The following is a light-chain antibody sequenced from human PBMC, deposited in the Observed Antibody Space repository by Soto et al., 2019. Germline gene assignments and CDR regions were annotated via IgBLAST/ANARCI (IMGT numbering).Light chain of an antibody. CDR3: QQSYSPPHT. CDR2: AAS. V-gene: IGKV1-39*01. Sequence: DIQMTQSPSSLSASVGDRVTITCRASQNINKYVNWYQQKPGKAPKLLIYAASTLQSGVPSRFSARATGTDFTLTISSLQPEGFATYFCQQSYSPPHTFGQGTKLEIK. CDR1: QNINKY. J-gene: IGKJ2*01.